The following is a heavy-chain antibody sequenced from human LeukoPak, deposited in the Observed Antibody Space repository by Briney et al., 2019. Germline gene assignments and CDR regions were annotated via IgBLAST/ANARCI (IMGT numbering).Heavy chain of an antibody. V-gene: IGHV3-30*02. CDR3: AKDGAKDDRTGSLGHYFDY. D-gene: IGHD3-22*01. CDR1: GFTFSSSA. Sequence: GGSLRLSCGASGFTFSSSAMHWVRQGPGKGLEWVAYIAHHGNNKYYADSVKGRFTISRDNSKNTLYLQMISLRAEDTALYYCAKDGAKDDRTGSLGHYFDYWGQGILVIVSS. CDR2: IAHHGNNK. J-gene: IGHJ4*02.